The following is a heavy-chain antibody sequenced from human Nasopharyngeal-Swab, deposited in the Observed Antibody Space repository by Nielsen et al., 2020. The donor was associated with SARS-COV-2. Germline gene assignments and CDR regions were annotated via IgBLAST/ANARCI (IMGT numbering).Heavy chain of an antibody. D-gene: IGHD2-2*03. Sequence: SETLSLTCTVSGGSISSYYWSWIRQPPGKGLEWIGYIHYSGSTNYNPSLKSRVTISVDTSKNQFSLKLSSVTAADTAVYYCARVGYCSSTSCYPTALDAFDIWGQGTMVTVSS. J-gene: IGHJ3*02. CDR2: IHYSGST. CDR1: GGSISSYY. CDR3: ARVGYCSSTSCYPTALDAFDI. V-gene: IGHV4-59*01.